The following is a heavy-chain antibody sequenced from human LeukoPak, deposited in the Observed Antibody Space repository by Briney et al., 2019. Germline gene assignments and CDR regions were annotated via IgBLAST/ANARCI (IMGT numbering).Heavy chain of an antibody. CDR2: IKQDGSEK. Sequence: PGGFLRLSCAASGFTFSNYWMSWVRQAPGKGLEWVANIKQDGSEKYYVDSVKGRFTISRDNAKNSLYVQMNSLRAEDTAVYYCAGWPIFSDAFHIWGQGTMVTVSS. V-gene: IGHV3-7*01. J-gene: IGHJ3*02. D-gene: IGHD2-15*01. CDR3: AGWPIFSDAFHI. CDR1: GFTFSNYW.